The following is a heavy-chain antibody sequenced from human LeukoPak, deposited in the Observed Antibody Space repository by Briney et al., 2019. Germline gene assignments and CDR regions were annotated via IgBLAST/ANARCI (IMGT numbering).Heavy chain of an antibody. D-gene: IGHD6-13*01. J-gene: IGHJ4*02. CDR2: INPDGNKR. CDR3: ARGDAAAGLDY. V-gene: IGHV3-7*01. CDR1: VLTFSSSW. Sequence: PGGTLRLSSAVSVLTFSSSWMDWVHQAPGKGLEWVASINPDGNKRYSADSVKGRFTISRDNAENSLYLQMNSLRVEDTAFYYCARGDAAAGLDYWGQGTLVTVSS.